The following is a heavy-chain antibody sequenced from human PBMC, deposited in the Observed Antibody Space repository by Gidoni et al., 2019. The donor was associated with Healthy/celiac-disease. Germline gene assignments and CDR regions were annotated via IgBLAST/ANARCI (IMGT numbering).Heavy chain of an antibody. D-gene: IGHD5-12*01. V-gene: IGHV3-23*01. CDR2: ISGSGGST. J-gene: IGHJ3*02. Sequence: EVQLLESGGVLVQPGGSLRLSCAASGFAFSSDAMSWVRQAPGKGLEWVSAISGSGGSTYYADSVKGRFTISRDNSKNTLYLQMNSLRAEDTAVYYCAKGGGYSGYGDAFDIWGQGTMVTVSS. CDR1: GFAFSSDA. CDR3: AKGGGYSGYGDAFDI.